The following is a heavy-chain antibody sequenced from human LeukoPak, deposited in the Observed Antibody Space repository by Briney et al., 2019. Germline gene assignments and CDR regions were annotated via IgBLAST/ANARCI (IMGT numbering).Heavy chain of an antibody. J-gene: IGHJ4*02. D-gene: IGHD4-11*01. CDR2: IKQDGSEK. CDR1: GFTFSSYW. V-gene: IGHV3-7*03. CDR3: AKDAAANVDYPYYFDY. Sequence: PGGSLRLSCAASGFTFSSYWMSWVRQAPGKGLEWVANIKQDGSEKYYVDSVKGRFTISRDSAKNSLYLQMNSLRAEDTAVYYCAKDAAANVDYPYYFDYWGQGALVTVSS.